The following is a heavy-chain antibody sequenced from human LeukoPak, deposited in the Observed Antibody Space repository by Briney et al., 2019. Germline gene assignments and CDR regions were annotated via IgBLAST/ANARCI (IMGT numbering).Heavy chain of an antibody. CDR1: GGSISSSSYY. CDR3: ARVPSGALWFGGGNGKNFDY. V-gene: IGHV4-39*07. D-gene: IGHD3-10*01. CDR2: IYYSGST. J-gene: IGHJ4*02. Sequence: PSETLSLTCTVSGGSISSSSYYWGWIRQPPGKGLEWIGSIYYSGSTNYNPSLKSRVTISVDTSKNQFSLKLSSVTAADTAVYYCARVPSGALWFGGGNGKNFDYWGQGTLVTVSS.